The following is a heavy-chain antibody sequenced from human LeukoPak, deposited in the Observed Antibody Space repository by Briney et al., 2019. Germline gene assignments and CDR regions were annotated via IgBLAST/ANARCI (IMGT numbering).Heavy chain of an antibody. J-gene: IGHJ6*02. D-gene: IGHD3-3*01. CDR1: GYTFTSYA. CDR2: INTNTGNP. Sequence: ASVKVSCKASGYTFTSYAMNWVRQAPGQGLEWMGWINTNTGNPTYAQGFTGRFVFSLDTSVSTAYLQISSLKAEDTAVYYCARGTDDFWSGYYSYYYGMDVWGQGTTVTVSS. CDR3: ARGTDDFWSGYYSYYYGMDV. V-gene: IGHV7-4-1*02.